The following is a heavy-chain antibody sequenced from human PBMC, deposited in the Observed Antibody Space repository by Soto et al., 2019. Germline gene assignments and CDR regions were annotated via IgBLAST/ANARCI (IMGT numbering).Heavy chain of an antibody. CDR2: INHTGST. Sequence: SETLSLTCAVYGAPFSGYYWTWIRQPPGKGLEWIGEINHTGSTKYNPSLKSRVSISLDTSKNQFSLSLRSVTAADTAVYYCARGREIFGAVTPFEYWGQGTQVTVSS. V-gene: IGHV4-34*01. J-gene: IGHJ4*02. D-gene: IGHD3-3*01. CDR3: ARGREIFGAVTPFEY. CDR1: GAPFSGYY.